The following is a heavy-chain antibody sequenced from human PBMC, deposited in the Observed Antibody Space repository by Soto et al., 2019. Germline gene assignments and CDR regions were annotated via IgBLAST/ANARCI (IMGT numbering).Heavy chain of an antibody. CDR1: GYTFTSYG. CDR2: ISAYNGNT. J-gene: IGHJ4*02. CDR3: ARDPPYYYGSGSYSLHGY. D-gene: IGHD3-10*01. V-gene: IGHV1-18*01. Sequence: GASVKVSCKASGYTFTSYGISCVRQAPGQGLEWMGWISAYNGNTNYAQKLQGRVTMTTDTSTSTAYMELRSLRSDDTAVYYCARDPPYYYGSGSYSLHGYWGQGTLVTVSS.